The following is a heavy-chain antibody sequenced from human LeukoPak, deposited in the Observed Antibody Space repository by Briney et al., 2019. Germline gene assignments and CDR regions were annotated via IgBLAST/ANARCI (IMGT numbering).Heavy chain of an antibody. CDR1: GDSVSSNSAA. J-gene: IGHJ4*02. V-gene: IGHV6-1*01. Sequence: SQALSLTCAISGDSVSSNSAAWNWIRQSPSRGLEWLGRTYYRSKWYNDYAVSVKSRITINPDTSKNQFSLQLNSVTPEDTAVYYCAKGRRSSSWSPYFDYWGQGTLVTVSS. CDR2: TYYRSKWYN. CDR3: AKGRRSSSWSPYFDY. D-gene: IGHD6-13*01.